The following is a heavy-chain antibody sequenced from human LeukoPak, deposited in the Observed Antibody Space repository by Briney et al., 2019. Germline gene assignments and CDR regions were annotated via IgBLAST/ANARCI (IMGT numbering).Heavy chain of an antibody. Sequence: SETLSLTCTVSGGSISSSSYYWGWIRQPPGKGLEWIGSIYYSGSTYYNPSLKSRVTISVDTSKNQFSLKLSSVTAADTAVYYCARDWQHPGGGWGQGTMVTVSS. D-gene: IGHD3-16*01. CDR3: ARDWQHPGGG. V-gene: IGHV4-39*07. J-gene: IGHJ3*01. CDR2: IYYSGST. CDR1: GGSISSSSYY.